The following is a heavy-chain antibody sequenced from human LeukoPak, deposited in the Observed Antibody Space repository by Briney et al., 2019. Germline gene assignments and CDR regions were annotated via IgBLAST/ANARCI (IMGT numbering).Heavy chain of an antibody. Sequence: SVKVSCKASGGTFSSYTISWVRQAPRQGLEWMGRIIPILGIANYAQKFQGRVTITADKSTSTAYMELSSLRSEDTAVYYCARVSSTSYGFDPWGQGTLVTVSS. V-gene: IGHV1-69*02. CDR2: IIPILGIA. CDR3: ARVSSTSYGFDP. D-gene: IGHD2-2*01. J-gene: IGHJ5*02. CDR1: GGTFSSYT.